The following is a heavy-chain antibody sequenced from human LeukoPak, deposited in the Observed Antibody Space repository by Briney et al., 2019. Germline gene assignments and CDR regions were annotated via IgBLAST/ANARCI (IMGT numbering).Heavy chain of an antibody. D-gene: IGHD6-13*01. CDR3: ARGWTAAGTIY. CDR1: GFTFSRYY. CDR2: IKQDGSEK. V-gene: IGHV3-7*01. J-gene: IGHJ4*02. Sequence: GGSLRLSCAASGFTFSRYYMSWVRQAPGKGLEWVANIKQDGSEKNYVDSVKGRFTISRDNAENSLFLQMNSLRAEDTAVYYCARGWTAAGTIYWGQGTLVTVSS.